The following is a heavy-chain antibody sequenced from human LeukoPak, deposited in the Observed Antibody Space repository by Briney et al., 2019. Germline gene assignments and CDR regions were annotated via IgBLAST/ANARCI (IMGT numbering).Heavy chain of an antibody. Sequence: GGSLRVSCAASGFTFSDYYMSWIRQAPGKGLEWVSYISSSGSTIYYADSVKGRFTISRDNAKNSLYMQLNPLRAADTAVYYCARRDSSGYYLDYWGQGPLVTVSS. CDR1: GFTFSDYY. CDR2: ISSSGSTI. D-gene: IGHD3-22*01. V-gene: IGHV3-11*04. CDR3: ARRDSSGYYLDY. J-gene: IGHJ4*02.